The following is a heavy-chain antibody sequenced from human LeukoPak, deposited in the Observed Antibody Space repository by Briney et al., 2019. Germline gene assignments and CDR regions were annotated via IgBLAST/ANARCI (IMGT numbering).Heavy chain of an antibody. J-gene: IGHJ6*03. CDR3: AKVNRFLEWAYYYYYMDV. Sequence: PGGSLRLSCAASGFTFSSYGMHWGRQAPGKGLEWVAFIRYDGSNKYYADSVKGRFTISRGNSKNTLYLQMNSLRAEDTAVYYCAKVNRFLEWAYYYYYMDVWGKGTTVTVSS. V-gene: IGHV3-30*02. CDR1: GFTFSSYG. CDR2: IRYDGSNK. D-gene: IGHD3-3*01.